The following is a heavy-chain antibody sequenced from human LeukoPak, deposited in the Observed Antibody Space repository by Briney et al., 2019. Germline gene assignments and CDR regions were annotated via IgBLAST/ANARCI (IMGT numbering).Heavy chain of an antibody. CDR2: ISTYSGNT. D-gene: IGHD6-13*01. J-gene: IGHJ4*02. CDR1: GYSFAGYG. V-gene: IGHV1-18*01. CDR3: ARVGAAPGHFDY. Sequence: GASVKASCKASGYSFAGYGISWVRQAPGQGLEWIGWISTYSGNTNYAHNLQGRITVTTETSTSTAYMELRSLRSDDTTVYYCARVGAAPGHFDYWGQGTQLTVSS.